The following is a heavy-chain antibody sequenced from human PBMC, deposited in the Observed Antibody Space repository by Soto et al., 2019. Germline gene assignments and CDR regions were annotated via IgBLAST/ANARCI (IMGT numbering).Heavy chain of an antibody. CDR1: GYTFIAYY. J-gene: IGHJ5*02. D-gene: IGHD2-8*02. Sequence: ASVKVSCKASGYTFIAYYVHGVRQAPGQGLEWMGWINPNNGDTDYAQKFQGRVTMTRDTSIRTAYLELRSLISDDTAVYYCARGKDIVLPGPNWFDPWGQGTLVTVPQ. CDR3: ARGKDIVLPGPNWFDP. V-gene: IGHV1-2*02. CDR2: INPNNGDT.